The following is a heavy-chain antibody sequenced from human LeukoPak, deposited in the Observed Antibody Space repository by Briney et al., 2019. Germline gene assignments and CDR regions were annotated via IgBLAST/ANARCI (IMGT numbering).Heavy chain of an antibody. J-gene: IGHJ6*02. CDR3: ASRVEPYYDFWSGYYHYYGMDV. CDR1: GYTFTSYG. V-gene: IGHV1-18*01. D-gene: IGHD3-3*01. Sequence: ASVKVSCKASGYTFTSYGISWVRQAPGQGLEWMGWISAYNGNTNYAQKLQGRVTMTTDTSTSTAHMELRSLRSDDTAVYYCASRVEPYYDFWSGYYHYYGMDVWGQGTTVTVSS. CDR2: ISAYNGNT.